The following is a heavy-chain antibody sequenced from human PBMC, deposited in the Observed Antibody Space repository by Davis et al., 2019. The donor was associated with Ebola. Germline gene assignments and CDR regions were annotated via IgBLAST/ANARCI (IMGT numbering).Heavy chain of an antibody. CDR3: ARDLVDIVVVPAARSSYYYYGMDV. Sequence: ASVKVSCKAPGYTFTSYDINWVRQATGQGLEWMGWMNPNSGNTGYAQKFQGRVTMTRNTSISTAYMELSSLRSEDTAVYYCARDLVDIVVVPAARSSYYYYGMDVWGQGTTVTVSS. CDR2: MNPNSGNT. D-gene: IGHD2-2*03. V-gene: IGHV1-8*01. CDR1: GYTFTSYD. J-gene: IGHJ6*02.